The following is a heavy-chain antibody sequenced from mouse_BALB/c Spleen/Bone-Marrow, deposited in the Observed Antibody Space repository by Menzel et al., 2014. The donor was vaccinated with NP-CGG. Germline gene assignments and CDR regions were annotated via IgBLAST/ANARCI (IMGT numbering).Heavy chain of an antibody. CDR1: GFTFTDYY. V-gene: IGHV7-3*02. Sequence: EVMLVESGGGLVQPGGSLRLSCTTSGFTFTDYYMSWVRQPPGKALEWLAFIRNKAYGYTTEYSASVRGRFTISRDNSQSIIYLQMNTLRAEDSATYYCARFPMDYWGQGTSVTVSS. CDR3: ARFPMDY. J-gene: IGHJ4*01. CDR2: IRNKAYGYTT.